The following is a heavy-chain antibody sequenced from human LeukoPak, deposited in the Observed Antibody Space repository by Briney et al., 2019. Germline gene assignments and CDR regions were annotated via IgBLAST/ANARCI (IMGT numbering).Heavy chain of an antibody. J-gene: IGHJ5*02. CDR2: ISSGSSPI. D-gene: IGHD3/OR15-3a*01. V-gene: IGHV3-48*04. Sequence: QSGGSLRLSCAASGFTFRTFSMNWVHQAPGKGLEWLSYISSGSSPIYYADSVKGRFTISRDDAQNLVYLQMNSLRVEDTVVYYCTYLRTPYYNDKWLDPWGQGALVTVSS. CDR1: GFTFRTFS. CDR3: TYLRTPYYNDKWLDP.